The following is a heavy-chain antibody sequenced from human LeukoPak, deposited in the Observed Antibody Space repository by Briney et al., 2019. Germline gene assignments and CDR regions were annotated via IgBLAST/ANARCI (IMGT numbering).Heavy chain of an antibody. CDR3: ARHDYDEANWFDP. J-gene: IGHJ5*02. V-gene: IGHV4-59*08. Sequence: SETLSLTCSVSGASISSYYWSWVRQPPGKGLEWIAYIYHSGSTSYNPTLKSRVTISVDTSKNQFSLTLSSVTAADTSVYYCARHDYDEANWFDPWGQGTLVTVSS. D-gene: IGHD4-17*01. CDR2: IYHSGST. CDR1: GASISSYY.